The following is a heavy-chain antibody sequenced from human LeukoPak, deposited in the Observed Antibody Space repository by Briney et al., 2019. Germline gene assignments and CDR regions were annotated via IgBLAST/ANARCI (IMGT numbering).Heavy chain of an antibody. V-gene: IGHV1-69*13. J-gene: IGHJ5*02. CDR3: ASSGGWYNWFDP. CDR2: IIPIFGTA. D-gene: IGHD6-19*01. CDR1: GGTFSSYA. Sequence: SVKVSCKASGGTFSSYAISWVRQAPGQGLEWMGGIIPIFGTANYAQKFQGRVTIIADESTSTAYMELSSLRSEDTAVYYCASSGGWYNWFDPWGQGTLVTVSS.